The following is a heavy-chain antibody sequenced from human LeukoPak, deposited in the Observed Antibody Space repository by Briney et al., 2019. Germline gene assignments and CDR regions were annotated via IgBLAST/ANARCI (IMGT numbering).Heavy chain of an antibody. D-gene: IGHD4-17*01. CDR1: GFTFSLYA. CDR3: AKESTVTPGNVNWFDP. CDR2: ISGSGDNT. Sequence: GGSLRLSCAASGFTFSLYAMSWVRQTPGKGLEWISTISGSGDNTYYAESVKGRFTISRDNSRNTLYLRMKSLRAEDTAMYYCAKESTVTPGNVNWFDPWGQGTLVTASS. J-gene: IGHJ5*02. V-gene: IGHV3-23*01.